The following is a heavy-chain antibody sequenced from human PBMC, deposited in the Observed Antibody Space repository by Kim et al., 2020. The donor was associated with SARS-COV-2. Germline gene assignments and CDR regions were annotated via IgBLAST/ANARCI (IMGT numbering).Heavy chain of an antibody. D-gene: IGHD3-22*01. Sequence: GESLKISCKGSGYSFTSYWIGWVRQMPGKGLEWMGIIYPGDSDTRYSPSFQGQVTISADKSISTAYLQWSSLKASDTAMYYCARLFGRYYYDSSGYQNWFDPWGQGTLVTVSS. V-gene: IGHV5-51*01. CDR2: IYPGDSDT. CDR3: ARLFGRYYYDSSGYQNWFDP. J-gene: IGHJ5*02. CDR1: GYSFTSYW.